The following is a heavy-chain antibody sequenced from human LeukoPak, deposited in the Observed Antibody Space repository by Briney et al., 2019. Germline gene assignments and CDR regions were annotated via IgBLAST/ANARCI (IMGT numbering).Heavy chain of an antibody. CDR2: TRNKANRYTT. J-gene: IGHJ3*02. V-gene: IGHV3-72*01. D-gene: IGHD3-10*01. Sequence: GGSLRLSCAASGFTLSDHYMDWVRQAPGKGLEWVGRTRNKANRYTTEYAASVKGRFTISRDDSKNSLYLQINSLKTEDTAVYYCTRGGRYLPLDIWGQGTMVTVSS. CDR3: TRGGRYLPLDI. CDR1: GFTLSDHY.